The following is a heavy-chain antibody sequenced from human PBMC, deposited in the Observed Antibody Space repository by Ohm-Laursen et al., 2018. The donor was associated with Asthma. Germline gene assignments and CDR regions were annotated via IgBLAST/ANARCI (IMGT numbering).Heavy chain of an antibody. CDR2: ISAYNGNT. J-gene: IGHJ6*02. V-gene: IGHV1-18*04. CDR1: GYTFTNYG. CDR3: ARGRYDSSDYDLYGLDV. Sequence: ATVKISCKTSGYTFTNYGFSWVRQAPGQGLEWMAWISAYNGNTNYAPKFQDRVTMTTDTSTSTAYMDLSSLRSEDTAVYYCARGRYDSSDYDLYGLDVWGQGTTVTVSS. D-gene: IGHD3-22*01.